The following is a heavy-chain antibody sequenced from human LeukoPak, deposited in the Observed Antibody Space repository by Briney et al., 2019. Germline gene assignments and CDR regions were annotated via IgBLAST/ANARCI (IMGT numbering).Heavy chain of an antibody. CDR2: ISAYNGNT. J-gene: IGHJ4*02. V-gene: IGHV1-18*01. D-gene: IGHD6-13*01. Sequence: ASVKVSCKASGYTFTSYGISWVRQAPGQGLEWMGWISAYNGNTNYAQKLQGRVTMTTDTSTSTAYMELRSLGSDDTAAYYCARDPSIAAAGSPIDYWGQGTLVTVSS. CDR1: GYTFTSYG. CDR3: ARDPSIAAAGSPIDY.